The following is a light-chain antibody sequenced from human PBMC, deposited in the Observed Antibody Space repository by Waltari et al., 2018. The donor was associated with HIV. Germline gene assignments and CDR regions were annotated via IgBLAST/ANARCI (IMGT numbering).Light chain of an antibody. CDR2: GLS. CDR3: QQDNNWPPWT. Sequence: EIVMTQFPATLSVSPGERATLSCRASQSVSSNLAWYQQKPGQAPRLLIYGLSTWATGIPARFSGSGSGTEFTLTISSLQSEDFAVYYCQQDNNWPPWTFGQGTKVEIK. V-gene: IGKV3-15*01. J-gene: IGKJ1*01. CDR1: QSVSSN.